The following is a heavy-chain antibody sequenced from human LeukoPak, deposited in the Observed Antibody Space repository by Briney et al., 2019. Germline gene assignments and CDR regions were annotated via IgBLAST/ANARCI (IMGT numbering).Heavy chain of an antibody. Sequence: PGGSLRLSCAASGFTVSSNYMSWVRQAPGKGLEWVSVIYSGGSTYYADSVKGRFTISRDNSKNTLCLQMNSLRAEDTAVCYCARWSTDFWSGYYMGYFDYWGQGTLVTVSS. CDR2: IYSGGST. J-gene: IGHJ4*02. CDR1: GFTVSSNY. CDR3: ARWSTDFWSGYYMGYFDY. V-gene: IGHV3-66*02. D-gene: IGHD3-3*01.